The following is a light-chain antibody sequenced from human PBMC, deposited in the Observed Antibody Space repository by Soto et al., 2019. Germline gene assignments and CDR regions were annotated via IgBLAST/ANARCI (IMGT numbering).Light chain of an antibody. J-gene: IGKJ4*01. CDR2: GAS. CDR1: QSVSSS. CDR3: QQYGSSSLT. V-gene: IGKV3-15*01. Sequence: EVVMTQSPATLSVSPGERATLSCRASQSVSSSLAWYQQKPGQAPRLLIYGASTRATGIPARFSGSGSETEFTLTISSLQSEDFAVYYCQQYGSSSLTFGGGTKVEIK.